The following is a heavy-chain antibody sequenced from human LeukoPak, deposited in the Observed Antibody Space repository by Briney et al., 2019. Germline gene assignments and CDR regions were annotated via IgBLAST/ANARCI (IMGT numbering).Heavy chain of an antibody. D-gene: IGHD1-26*01. CDR2: ICSGGST. CDR1: GLTVSNNY. J-gene: IGHJ4*02. V-gene: IGHV3-53*01. CDR3: ARNVGY. Sequence: PGGSLRLSCAVSGLTVSNNYMSWVRQAPGKGLEWVSVICSGGSTYYAGSVKGRFTISRDNSKNTVYLQMNSLRDEDTAVYYCARNVGYWGQGTLVTVSS.